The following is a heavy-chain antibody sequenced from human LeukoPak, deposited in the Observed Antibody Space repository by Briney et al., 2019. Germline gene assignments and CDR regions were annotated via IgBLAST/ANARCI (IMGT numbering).Heavy chain of an antibody. CDR1: GGTFSSYT. Sequence: SVKVSCKASGGTFSSYTISWVRQAPGQGLEWMGGIIPIFGTANYAQKFQGRVTITADESTSTAYMELSSLRSEDTAVYYCARGLMGYYYDSSGLFTPHYFDYWGQGTLVTVSS. J-gene: IGHJ4*02. V-gene: IGHV1-69*13. CDR2: IIPIFGTA. D-gene: IGHD3-22*01. CDR3: ARGLMGYYYDSSGLFTPHYFDY.